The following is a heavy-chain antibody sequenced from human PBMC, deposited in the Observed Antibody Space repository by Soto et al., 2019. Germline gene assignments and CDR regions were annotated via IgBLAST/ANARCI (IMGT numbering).Heavy chain of an antibody. CDR2: IYDSGTT. CDR1: GDSISSTGYS. CDR3: ARFTFGNYYFGLDV. D-gene: IGHD3-10*01. Sequence: SETLSLTCAVSGDSISSTGYSWNWIRQPPGKGLEWIGYIYDSGTTYSNPSPKSRVTISVDRSKNQFSLELSSVTAADTAVYYCARFTFGNYYFGLDVWGQGTTVTVSS. V-gene: IGHV4-30-2*01. J-gene: IGHJ6*02.